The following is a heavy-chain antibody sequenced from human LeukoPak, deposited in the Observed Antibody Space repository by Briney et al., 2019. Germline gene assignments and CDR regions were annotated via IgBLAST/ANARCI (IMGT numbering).Heavy chain of an antibody. CDR3: ARVRFASSTSPFDY. V-gene: IGHV4-34*01. CDR2: INHSGST. J-gene: IGHJ4*02. Sequence: SETLSLTCAVYGGSFSGYYWSWLRQPPGKGLEWIGEINHSGSTNYNPSLKSRVTISVDTSKNQFSLKLSSVTAADTAVYYCARVRFASSTSPFDYWGQGTLVTVSS. CDR1: GGSFSGYY. D-gene: IGHD2-2*01.